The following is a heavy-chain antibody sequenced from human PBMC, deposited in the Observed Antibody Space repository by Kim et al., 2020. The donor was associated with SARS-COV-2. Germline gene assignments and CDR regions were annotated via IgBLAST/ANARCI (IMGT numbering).Heavy chain of an antibody. CDR3: ARQHGSRITIFGVVIHGDWYFDL. Sequence: SETLSLICTVSGGSISSGDYYWSWIRQPPGKGLEWIGYIYYSGSTYYNPSLKSRVTISVDTSKNQFSLKLSSVTAADTAVYYCARQHGSRITIFGVVIHGDWYFDLWGRGTLVTVSS. CDR2: IYYSGST. D-gene: IGHD3-3*01. V-gene: IGHV4-30-4*01. CDR1: GGSISSGDYY. J-gene: IGHJ2*01.